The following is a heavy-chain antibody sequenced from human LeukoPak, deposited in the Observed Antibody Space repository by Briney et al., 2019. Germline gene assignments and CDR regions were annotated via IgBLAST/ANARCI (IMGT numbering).Heavy chain of an antibody. Sequence: SETLSLTCNVSGGSISNNYWSWIRQPPGKGLEWIGYIYYSGSTYYNPSLKSRVTISVDTSKNQFSLKLSSVTAADTAVYYCARVVRGVINNWFDPWGQGTLVTVSS. CDR2: IYYSGST. D-gene: IGHD3-10*01. CDR1: GGSISNNY. J-gene: IGHJ5*02. V-gene: IGHV4-59*06. CDR3: ARVVRGVINNWFDP.